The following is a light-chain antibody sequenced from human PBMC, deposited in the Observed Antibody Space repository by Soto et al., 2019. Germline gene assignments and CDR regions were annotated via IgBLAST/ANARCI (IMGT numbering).Light chain of an antibody. CDR3: SSFADSNNVV. CDR2: EVT. J-gene: IGLJ2*01. V-gene: IGLV2-14*01. CDR1: SSDVGGYNY. Sequence: QSALTQPASVSGSPGQSITISCTGTSSDVGGYNYVSWYQQHPGQVPKLTIYEVTNRPSGVSSRFSGSKSGNTASLTISGLQAEDEAYYYCSSFADSNNVVFGGGTKVTVL.